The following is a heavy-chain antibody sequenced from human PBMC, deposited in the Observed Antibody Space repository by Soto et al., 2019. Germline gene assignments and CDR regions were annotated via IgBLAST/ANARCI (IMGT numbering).Heavy chain of an antibody. Sequence: LSLTCAVYGGSFSGYYWSWIRQPPGKGLEWIGEINHSGSTNYNPSLKSRVTISVDTSKNQFSLKLSSVTAADTAVYYCARVVAGVSNDAVPAASPLFDYWGQG. CDR3: ARVVAGVSNDAVPAASPLFDY. J-gene: IGHJ4*02. D-gene: IGHD2-2*01. CDR2: INHSGST. V-gene: IGHV4-34*01. CDR1: GGSFSGYY.